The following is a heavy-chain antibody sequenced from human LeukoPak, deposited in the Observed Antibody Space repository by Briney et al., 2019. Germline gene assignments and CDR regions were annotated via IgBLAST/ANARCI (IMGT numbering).Heavy chain of an antibody. V-gene: IGHV1-18*01. J-gene: IGHJ4*02. CDR2: ISGYNGNT. CDR1: SNTFSSKG. Sequence: ASVKVSCKASSNTFSSKGISWVRQAPGQGLEWMGWISGYNGNTNYAQKFQGRVTMTTDTSTSTAYMELRSLRLDDTAMYYCAREAGPFDYWGQGTLVTVSS. D-gene: IGHD6-19*01. CDR3: AREAGPFDY.